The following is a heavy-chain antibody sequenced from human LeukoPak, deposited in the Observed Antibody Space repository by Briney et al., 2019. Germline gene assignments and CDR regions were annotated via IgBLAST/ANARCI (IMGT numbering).Heavy chain of an antibody. D-gene: IGHD6-6*01. Sequence: SGGSLRLSCAASGFIFSNAWMHWVRQAPGKGLEWVSYISSSGSTIYYADSVKGRFTISRDNAKNSLYLQMNSLRAEDTAVYYCARGRDIAARPDYFDYWGQGTLVTVSS. CDR1: GFIFSNAW. CDR2: ISSSGSTI. J-gene: IGHJ4*02. V-gene: IGHV3-48*04. CDR3: ARGRDIAARPDYFDY.